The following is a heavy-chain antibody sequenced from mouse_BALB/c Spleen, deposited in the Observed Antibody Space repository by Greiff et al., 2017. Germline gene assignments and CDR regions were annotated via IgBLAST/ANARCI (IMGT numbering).Heavy chain of an antibody. J-gene: IGHJ4*01. CDR1: GFTFSSNA. CDR2: ISSGGSYT. V-gene: IGHV5-9-4*01. Sequence: EVQLVESGGGLVKPGGSLKLSCAASGFTFSSNAMSWVRQSPEKRLEWVAEISSGGSYTYYPDTVTGRFTISRDNAKNTLYLEMSSLRSEDTAMYYCARADGYYYAMDYWGQGTSVTVSS. CDR3: ARADGYYYAMDY. D-gene: IGHD2-3*01.